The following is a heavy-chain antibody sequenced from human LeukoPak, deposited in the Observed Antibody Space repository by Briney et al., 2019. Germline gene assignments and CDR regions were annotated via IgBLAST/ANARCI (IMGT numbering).Heavy chain of an antibody. CDR2: INHSGST. D-gene: IGHD2-2*02. Sequence: PSETLSLTCAVYGGSFSGYYWSWIRQPPGNGLEWIGEINHSGSTNYNPSPKSRVTISVDTSKNQFSLKLSSVTAADTAVYYCARGQTRYCSSTSCYTGRQSFYYYYGMDVWGQGTTVTVSS. J-gene: IGHJ6*02. CDR3: ARGQTRYCSSTSCYTGRQSFYYYYGMDV. CDR1: GGSFSGYY. V-gene: IGHV4-34*01.